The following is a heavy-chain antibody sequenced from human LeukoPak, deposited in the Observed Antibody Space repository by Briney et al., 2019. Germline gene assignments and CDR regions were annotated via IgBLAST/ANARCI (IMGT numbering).Heavy chain of an antibody. CDR1: GFTFSSYE. D-gene: IGHD3-22*01. J-gene: IGHJ4*02. CDR2: ISSSGSTV. Sequence: GGSLRLSCAASGFTFSSYEMNWVRQAPGQGLEWVAYISSSGSTVYYADSVKGRFTISRDNAKSSLFLQMSSLRAEDTADYYCAREKFYDNSGFDYWGQGTLVTVSS. V-gene: IGHV3-48*03. CDR3: AREKFYDNSGFDY.